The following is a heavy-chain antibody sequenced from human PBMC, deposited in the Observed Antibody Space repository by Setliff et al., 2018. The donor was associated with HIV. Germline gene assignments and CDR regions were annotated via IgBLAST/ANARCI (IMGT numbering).Heavy chain of an antibody. J-gene: IGHJ5*02. CDR1: GGSLRDHD. CDR2: IIHSGRT. CDR3: ARGFEGYCSGDSCHWFDA. Sequence: SETLSLTCAVYGGSLRDHDWSWIRQTPRKGLEWIGEIIHSGRTNYNPSLKSRVIVSRDTSKNQFSLRLTSTTVADTAVYYCARGFEGYCSGDSCHWFDAWGQGTQVTVSS. D-gene: IGHD2-15*01. V-gene: IGHV4-34*12.